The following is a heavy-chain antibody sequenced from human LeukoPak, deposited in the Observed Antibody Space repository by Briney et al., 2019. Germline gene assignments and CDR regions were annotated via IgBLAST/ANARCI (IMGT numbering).Heavy chain of an antibody. CDR1: GGTFSSYA. V-gene: IGHV1-69*04. D-gene: IGHD3-16*01. J-gene: IGHJ6*02. Sequence: SVKVSCKAPGGTFSSYAISWVRQAPGQGPEWMGRIIPIFGIANYAQKFQGRVTITADKSTSTAYMELSSLRSEDTAVYYCARLLGGTSLDYYGMDVWGQGTTVTVSS. CDR3: ARLLGGTSLDYYGMDV. CDR2: IIPIFGIA.